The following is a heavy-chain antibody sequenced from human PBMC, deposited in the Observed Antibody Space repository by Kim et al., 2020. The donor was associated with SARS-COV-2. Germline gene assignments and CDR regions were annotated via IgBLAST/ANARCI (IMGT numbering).Heavy chain of an antibody. J-gene: IGHJ4*02. V-gene: IGHV4-30-4*01. D-gene: IGHD3-16*02. CDR1: GGSISSGDYY. CDR3: ARFSGSYRYYFDY. CDR2: IYYSGST. Sequence: SETLSLTCTVSGGSISSGDYYWSWIRQPPGKGLEWIGYIYYSGSTYYNPSLKSRVTISVDTSKNQFSLKLSSVTAADTAVYYCARFSGSYRYYFDYWGQGTLVTVSS.